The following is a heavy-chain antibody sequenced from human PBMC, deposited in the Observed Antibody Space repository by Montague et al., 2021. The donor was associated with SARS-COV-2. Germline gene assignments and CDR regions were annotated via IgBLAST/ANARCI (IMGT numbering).Heavy chain of an antibody. D-gene: IGHD2-15*01. CDR2: IYYSGST. Sequence: SETLSLTCTVSGGSISSYYWSWIRQPPGKGLEWIGNIYYSGSTNYNPSLTSRVTISVDTSKNQFSLKLSSVTAADTAVYYCARHPIGSFPRYGMDVWGQGTTVTVSS. J-gene: IGHJ6*02. CDR1: GGSISSYY. CDR3: ARHPIGSFPRYGMDV. V-gene: IGHV4-59*08.